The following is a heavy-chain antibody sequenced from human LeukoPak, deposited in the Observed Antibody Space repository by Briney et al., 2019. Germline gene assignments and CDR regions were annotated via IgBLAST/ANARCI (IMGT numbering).Heavy chain of an antibody. D-gene: IGHD3-3*01. Sequence: GRSLRLSCAASGFTFSSYGMHWVRQAPGKGLERVAVISYDGSNKYYADSVKGRFTISRDNSKNTLYLQMNSLRAEDTAVYYCAKEGPFSAIFGVVIRAFDYWGQGTLVTVSS. J-gene: IGHJ4*02. CDR1: GFTFSSYG. V-gene: IGHV3-30*18. CDR2: ISYDGSNK. CDR3: AKEGPFSAIFGVVIRAFDY.